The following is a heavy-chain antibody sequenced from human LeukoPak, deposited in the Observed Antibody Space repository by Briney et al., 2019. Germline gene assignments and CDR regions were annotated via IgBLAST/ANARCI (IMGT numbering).Heavy chain of an antibody. CDR3: VRVKGRSSCPDY. CDR1: GFTFSSYW. D-gene: IGHD6-13*01. V-gene: IGHV3-7*01. Sequence: PGGSLRLSCAASGFTFSSYWMSWVRQAPGKAREWVANIKQDGSETYYVDSVKGRFTISRDNAKNSLFLQMNSLRAEDTAVYYCVRVKGRSSCPDYWGQGTLVTVSS. J-gene: IGHJ4*02. CDR2: IKQDGSET.